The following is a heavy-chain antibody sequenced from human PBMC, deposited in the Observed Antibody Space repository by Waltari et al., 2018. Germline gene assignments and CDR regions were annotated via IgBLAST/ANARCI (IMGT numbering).Heavy chain of an antibody. J-gene: IGHJ6*02. Sequence: EVQLVESGGGLIQPGGSLRLSCAASGFTVSSNYMSWVRQAPGKGLEWVSVIYSGGSKYYADSVKGRFTISRDNSKNTLYLQMNSLRAEDTAVYYCASSREYYYYGMDVWGQGTTVTVSS. D-gene: IGHD1-26*01. V-gene: IGHV3-53*01. CDR2: IYSGGSK. CDR1: GFTVSSNY. CDR3: ASSREYYYYGMDV.